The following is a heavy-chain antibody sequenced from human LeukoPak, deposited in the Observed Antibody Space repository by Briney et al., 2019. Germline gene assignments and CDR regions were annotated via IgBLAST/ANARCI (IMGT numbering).Heavy chain of an antibody. Sequence: SETLSLTCTVSGGSISSSNYYWVWTRQPPGKGLEWIGSVYYNANTYYNPSLKGRVTVSADMSKNQFSLKLNSLTAADTAVYYCVRHTHNPAFDPWGQGTLVTVSS. V-gene: IGHV4-39*01. J-gene: IGHJ5*02. CDR1: GGSISSSNYY. CDR3: VRHTHNPAFDP. D-gene: IGHD1-14*01. CDR2: VYYNANT.